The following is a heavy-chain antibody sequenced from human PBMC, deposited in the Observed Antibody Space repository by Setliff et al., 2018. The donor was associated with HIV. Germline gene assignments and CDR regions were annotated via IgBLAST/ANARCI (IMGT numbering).Heavy chain of an antibody. D-gene: IGHD5-18*01. J-gene: IGHJ4*02. V-gene: IGHV4-59*12. CDR1: GGSIVRYY. CDR2: IYYSGST. Sequence: SETLSLTCTVSGGSIVRYYWTWIRQPPGKGLEWIGYIYYSGSTNYNPSLKRRVIISVDTSKNQFSLKLSSVTAADTAVYYCARDRGRRGQLWLHFDYWGQGTLVTVSS. CDR3: ARDRGRRGQLWLHFDY.